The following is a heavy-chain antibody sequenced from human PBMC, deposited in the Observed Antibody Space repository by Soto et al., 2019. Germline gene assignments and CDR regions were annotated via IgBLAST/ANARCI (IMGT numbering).Heavy chain of an antibody. CDR1: GGSVNSDSHN. CDR2: IYYTGST. Sequence: SETLSLTCTVSGGSVNSDSHNWSWIRQPPGKGLEWIGYIYYTGSTNYNPSLKSRVTISLDTSRNQFSLKLSSVTAADTAVFYCAREYANSPEAFDFWGKGALVTVSS. V-gene: IGHV4-61*01. J-gene: IGHJ4*02. CDR3: AREYANSPEAFDF. D-gene: IGHD2-2*01.